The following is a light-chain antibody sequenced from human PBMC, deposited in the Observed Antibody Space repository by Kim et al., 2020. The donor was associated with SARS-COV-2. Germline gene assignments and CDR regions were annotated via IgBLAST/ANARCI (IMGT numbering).Light chain of an antibody. CDR2: YDS. CDR1: NIGTKS. V-gene: IGLV3-21*04. Sequence: SYELTQPPSVSVAPGKTARITCEGDNIGTKSMHWYHQKAGQAPVLVIYYDSDRPSGMPERFSGSNSGNTATLTITRVEAGDEGDHYCPVWDTFTDHRVFG. CDR3: PVWDTFTDHRV. J-gene: IGLJ3*02.